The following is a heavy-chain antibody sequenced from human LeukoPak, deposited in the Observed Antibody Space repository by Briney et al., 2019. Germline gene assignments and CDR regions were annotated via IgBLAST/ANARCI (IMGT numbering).Heavy chain of an antibody. CDR2: IYYSGST. CDR1: GGSVSSGSYY. D-gene: IGHD3-22*01. CDR3: ARGRGYYYDSSGPA. V-gene: IGHV4-61*01. Sequence: SETLSLTRTVSGGSVSSGSYYWSWIRQPPGKGLEWIGYIYYSGSTNYNPSLKSRVTISVDTSKNQFSLKLSSVTAADTAVYYCARGRGYYYDSSGPAWGQGTLVTVSS. J-gene: IGHJ5*02.